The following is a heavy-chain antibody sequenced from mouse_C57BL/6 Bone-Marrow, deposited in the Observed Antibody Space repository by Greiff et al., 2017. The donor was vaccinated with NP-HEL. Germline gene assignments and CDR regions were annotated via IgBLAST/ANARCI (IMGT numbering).Heavy chain of an antibody. CDR1: GFTFTDYY. J-gene: IGHJ1*03. CDR2: IRNKANGYTT. CDR3: ARYITGTTVWSFDV. V-gene: IGHV7-3*01. Sequence: EVQLVESGGGLVQPGGSLSLSCAASGFTFTDYYMSWVRQPPGKALEWLGFIRNKANGYTTEYSASVKGRFTISRDNSQSILYLQMNALRAEDSATYYCARYITGTTVWSFDVWGTGTTVTVSS. D-gene: IGHD1-1*01.